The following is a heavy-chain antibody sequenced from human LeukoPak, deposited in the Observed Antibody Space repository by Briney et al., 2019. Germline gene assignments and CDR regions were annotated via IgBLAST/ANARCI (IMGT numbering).Heavy chain of an antibody. CDR3: ARLIPSRGYGMDV. J-gene: IGHJ6*02. V-gene: IGHV3-53*01. Sequence: GGSLRLSCAVSGYSVNNNYMSWVRQAPGKGLEWVSIIYSGGSTYYADSVKGRFTISRDNSKNTLYLQMNSLRAEDTAVYYCARLIPSRGYGMDVWGQGTTVTVSS. CDR2: IYSGGST. CDR1: GYSVNNNY. D-gene: IGHD2-21*01.